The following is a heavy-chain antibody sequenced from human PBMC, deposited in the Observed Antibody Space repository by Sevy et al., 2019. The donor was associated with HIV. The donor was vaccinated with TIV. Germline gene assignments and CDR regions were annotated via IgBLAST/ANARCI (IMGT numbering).Heavy chain of an antibody. J-gene: IGHJ4*02. V-gene: IGHV1-18*01. D-gene: IGHD6-19*01. CDR3: ARWGIVVAGKAPDY. CDR2: ISGFNGDT. Sequence: ASVKVSCKASGYIFKSYGMNWVRQAPGQGLEWMGYISGFNGDTNYAQKFQGRVTMTTDTSTTTAYMELRSRRSDDTAVYYCARWGIVVAGKAPDYWGQGTLVTVSS. CDR1: GYIFKSYG.